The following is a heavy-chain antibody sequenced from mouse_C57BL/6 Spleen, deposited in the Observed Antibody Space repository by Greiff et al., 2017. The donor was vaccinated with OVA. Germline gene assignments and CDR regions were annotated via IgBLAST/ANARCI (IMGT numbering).Heavy chain of an antibody. CDR3: AGVDYGSSYHRDY. D-gene: IGHD1-1*01. CDR1: GYTFTSYW. V-gene: IGHV1-64*01. J-gene: IGHJ2*01. Sequence: VQLQQPGAELVKPGASVKLSCKASGYTFTSYWMHWVKQRPGQGLEWIGMIHPNSGSTNYNEKFKSKATLTVDTSSSTAYMQLSSLTSEDSAVYYSAGVDYGSSYHRDYWGQGTTLTVAS. CDR2: IHPNSGST.